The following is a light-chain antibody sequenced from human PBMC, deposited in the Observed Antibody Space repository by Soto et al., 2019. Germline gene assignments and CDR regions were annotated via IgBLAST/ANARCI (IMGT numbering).Light chain of an antibody. V-gene: IGKV3-11*01. CDR1: QSVSSY. CDR3: QQRSNWPRLT. J-gene: IGKJ4*01. CDR2: DAS. Sequence: EIVLTQSPATLSWSPGERVTLSCRASQSVSSYLAWYQQKPGQAPRLLIYDASNRATGIPARFSGSGSGTDFTLTISSLEPEDFAVYYCQQRSNWPRLTFGGGTKVEIK.